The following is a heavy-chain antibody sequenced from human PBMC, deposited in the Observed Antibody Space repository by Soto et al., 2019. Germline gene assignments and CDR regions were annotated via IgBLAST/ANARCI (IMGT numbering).Heavy chain of an antibody. D-gene: IGHD2-2*01. CDR2: ISHDGSIK. CDR1: GFTLSSYS. J-gene: IGHJ5*02. Sequence: GGSLRLSCAASGFTLSSYSMHWVRQAPGKGLEWVAVISHDGSIKTYVDSVKGRFTVSRDNSKNTLYLQMNSLRTEDTAVYYCARDRNQRNWFDPWGQGTLVTVSS. V-gene: IGHV3-30-3*01. CDR3: ARDRNQRNWFDP.